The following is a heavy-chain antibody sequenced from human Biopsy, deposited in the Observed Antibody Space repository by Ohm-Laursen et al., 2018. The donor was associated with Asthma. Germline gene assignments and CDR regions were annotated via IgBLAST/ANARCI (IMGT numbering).Heavy chain of an antibody. Sequence: SSVKVSCKASGDSFSNYAISWVRQAPGQGLEWMGGLIPVLGTPDHAQMFEGRVTITADESTSTAYMELSSLSSEDTAVYYCARGYSGSDRIVYYYSGMEVWGQGTTVTVSS. D-gene: IGHD5-12*01. V-gene: IGHV1-69*01. CDR1: GDSFSNYA. J-gene: IGHJ6*02. CDR2: LIPVLGTP. CDR3: ARGYSGSDRIVYYYSGMEV.